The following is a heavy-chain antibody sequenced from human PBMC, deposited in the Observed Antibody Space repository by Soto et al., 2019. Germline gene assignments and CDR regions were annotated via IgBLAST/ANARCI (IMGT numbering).Heavy chain of an antibody. Sequence: PSETLSLTCNVSGGSISDYYWSWIRQPPGKGLEWFGSIFHSGSTNYNPSLKSRVTISIDTSKNQFSLKLGSLTAADTAVYYCARASSGRSWFDPWGQGTLVTVSS. D-gene: IGHD6-6*01. V-gene: IGHV4-59*01. CDR3: ARASSGRSWFDP. J-gene: IGHJ5*02. CDR1: GGSISDYY. CDR2: IFHSGST.